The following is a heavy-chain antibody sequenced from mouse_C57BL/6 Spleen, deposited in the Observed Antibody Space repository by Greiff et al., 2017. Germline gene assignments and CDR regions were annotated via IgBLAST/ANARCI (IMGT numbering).Heavy chain of an antibody. CDR3: ARYSSEEGFAY. V-gene: IGHV1-69*01. CDR2: IDPSDSYT. CDR1: GYTFTSYW. Sequence: VQLQQPGAELVMPGASVKLSCKASGYTFTSYWMHWVKQRPGQGLEWIGEIDPSDSYTNYNQKFKGKSTLTVDKSSSTAYMQLSSLTSEDSAVYYCARYSSEEGFAYWGQGTLVTVSA. J-gene: IGHJ3*01.